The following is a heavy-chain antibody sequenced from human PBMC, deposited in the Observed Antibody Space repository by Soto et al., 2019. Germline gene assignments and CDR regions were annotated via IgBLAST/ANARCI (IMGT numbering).Heavy chain of an antibody. D-gene: IGHD1-26*01. CDR2: IYYSGGT. CDR3: ARPSGSYLYYFDY. Sequence: QLQLQESGPGLVKPSETLSLTCTVSGGSISSSYYYWVWIRQPPGKGLAWIGSIYYSGGTYYSPSLKSRVTMSVDTSKNQFSLKLSSVTAADTAVYYCARPSGSYLYYFDYWGQGTLVTVSS. CDR1: GGSISSSYYY. J-gene: IGHJ4*02. V-gene: IGHV4-39*01.